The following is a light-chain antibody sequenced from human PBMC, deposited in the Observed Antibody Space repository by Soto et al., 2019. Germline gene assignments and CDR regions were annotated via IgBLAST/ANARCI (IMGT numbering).Light chain of an antibody. J-gene: IGKJ4*01. CDR2: GAS. CDR1: QSVSSSY. Sequence: IVLAQSPGTLSLSPGERATLSCRVSQSVSSSYLAWYQQKPGQAPRLLIYGASTRAPGIPDRFSGSGSGTDFTLTISKLEPEDFALFYCQQYGNSPLTFGGGTKVDIK. V-gene: IGKV3-20*01. CDR3: QQYGNSPLT.